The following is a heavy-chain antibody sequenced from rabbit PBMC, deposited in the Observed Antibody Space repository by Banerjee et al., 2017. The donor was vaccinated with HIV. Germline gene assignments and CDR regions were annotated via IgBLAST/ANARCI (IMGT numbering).Heavy chain of an antibody. CDR3: AGGYTGYDGFGYAINL. Sequence: QSLEESGGDLVKPGASLTLTCTASGFSFSGSYYMCWVRQAPGKGLEWIACIYVGTSGGTYYANWAKGRFTITKTSSTTVTLQMTSLTAADTATYFCAGGYTGYDGFGYAINLWGQGTPSPS. CDR1: GFSFSGSYY. V-gene: IGHV1S40*01. J-gene: IGHJ4*01. CDR2: IYVGTSGGT. D-gene: IGHD7-1*01.